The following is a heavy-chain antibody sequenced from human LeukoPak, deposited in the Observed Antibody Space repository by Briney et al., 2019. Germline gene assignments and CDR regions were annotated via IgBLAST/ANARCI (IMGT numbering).Heavy chain of an antibody. J-gene: IGHJ6*03. CDR1: AFTFSSYG. Sequence: GGSLRLSCAASAFTFSSYGMHWVRQAPGKGLEWVAFIRYDGSNKYYADSVKGRSTISRDNSKNTLYLQMNSLKTEDTAVYYCTSTTVALRDYYYYMDVWGKGTTVTISS. CDR2: IRYDGSNK. CDR3: TSTTVALRDYYYYMDV. D-gene: IGHD4-23*01. V-gene: IGHV3-30*02.